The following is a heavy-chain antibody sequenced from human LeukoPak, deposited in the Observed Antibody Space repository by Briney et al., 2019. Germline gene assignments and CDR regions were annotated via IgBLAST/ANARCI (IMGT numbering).Heavy chain of an antibody. D-gene: IGHD2-15*01. CDR1: GYPFTSYG. CDR3: ARDWVVGVVVVAAGY. Sequence: ASAKVSCKASGYPFTSYGISWVRQAPGQGLEWMGWISTYNGNTNYAQKFQDIVTMTTDTSTSTAYMELKSLRSDDTAVYYCARDWVVGVVVVAAGYWGQGTLVTVSS. V-gene: IGHV1-18*01. CDR2: ISTYNGNT. J-gene: IGHJ4*02.